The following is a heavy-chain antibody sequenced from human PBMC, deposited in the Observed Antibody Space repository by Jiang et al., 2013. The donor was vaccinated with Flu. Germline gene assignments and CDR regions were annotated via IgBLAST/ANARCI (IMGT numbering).Heavy chain of an antibody. J-gene: IGHJ4*02. CDR3: ARDPSKGARGRPYYFDY. Sequence: VQLVESGAEVKKPGASVKVSCKASGYTFTSYYMHWVRQAPGQGLEWMGIINPSGGSTSYAQKFQGRVTMTRDTSTSTVYMELSSLRSEDTAVYYCARDPSKGARGRPYYFDYWGQGTLVTVSS. CDR2: INPSGGST. CDR1: GYTFTSYY. V-gene: IGHV1-46*01. D-gene: IGHD2/OR15-2a*01.